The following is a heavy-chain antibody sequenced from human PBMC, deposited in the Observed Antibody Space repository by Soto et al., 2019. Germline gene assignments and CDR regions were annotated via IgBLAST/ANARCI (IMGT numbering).Heavy chain of an antibody. CDR3: ARVSLDDFWSGYYTNYYYYGMDV. Sequence: KPSETLSLTCTVSGGSISNAAYSWSWIRQPPGKGLEWIGYIYPSGMPFYNPSLRSRVTISIDRSNDQFSLNLKSVTAADTAVYYCARVSLDDFWSGYYTNYYYYGMDVWGQGTTVTVSS. D-gene: IGHD3-3*01. J-gene: IGHJ6*02. CDR1: GGSISNAAYS. V-gene: IGHV4-30-2*01. CDR2: IYPSGMP.